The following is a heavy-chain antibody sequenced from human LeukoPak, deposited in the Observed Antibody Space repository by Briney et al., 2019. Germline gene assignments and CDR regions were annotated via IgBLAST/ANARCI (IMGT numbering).Heavy chain of an antibody. V-gene: IGHV3-30-3*01. D-gene: IGHD3-10*01. CDR1: GFTFRSYA. J-gene: IGHJ4*02. Sequence: GGSLRLSCAASGFTFRSYAMHWVRQAPGKGLEWVAVISYDGSNKYYADSVKGRFTISRDNSKNTLYLQMNSLRAEDTAVYYCARDISPLLWFGEADPTLDYWGQGTLVTVSS. CDR3: ARDISPLLWFGEADPTLDY. CDR2: ISYDGSNK.